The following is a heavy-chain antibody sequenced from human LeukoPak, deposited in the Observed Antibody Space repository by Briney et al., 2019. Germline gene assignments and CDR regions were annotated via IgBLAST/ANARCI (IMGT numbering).Heavy chain of an antibody. V-gene: IGHV3-23*01. J-gene: IGHJ3*02. CDR1: GFTFSTSA. CDR2: IRASDDTT. CDR3: ARAGTSYAFDI. D-gene: IGHD1-1*01. Sequence: GGSLRLSCEVFGFTFSTSARSWVRQAPGKGLEWVSGIRASDDTTYYVDSVKGRFTVSSDNSKNPLYLQMNSLRAEDTAVYYCARAGTSYAFDIWGQGTMVTVSS.